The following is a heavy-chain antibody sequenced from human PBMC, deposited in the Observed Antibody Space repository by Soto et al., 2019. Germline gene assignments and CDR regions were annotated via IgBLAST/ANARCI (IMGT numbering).Heavy chain of an antibody. CDR3: ARDWAKYEWELERLDY. V-gene: IGHV3-30-3*01. J-gene: IGHJ4*02. CDR2: VSYDGNNK. CDR1: GFTFSTYV. Sequence: QVQLVESGGGVVQPGRSLRLSCAASGFTFSTYVMHWVRQAPGKGLEWVAVVSYDGNNKYYADSVKGRFSISRDNSKNKLYLEMNSLRAEDTAVYCCARDWAKYEWELERLDYWGRGTLVTVSS. D-gene: IGHD1-26*01.